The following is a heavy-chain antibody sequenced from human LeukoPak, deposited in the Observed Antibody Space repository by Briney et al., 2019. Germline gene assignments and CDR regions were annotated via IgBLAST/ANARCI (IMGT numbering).Heavy chain of an antibody. Sequence: PSETLSLTCAVYGGSFSGYYWSWIRQPPGKGLEWIGEINHSGSTNYNPSLKSRVTTSVGTSKNQFSLKLSSVTAADTAVYYCARGRVAAAGTSYFDYWGQGTLVTVSS. J-gene: IGHJ4*02. D-gene: IGHD6-13*01. V-gene: IGHV4-34*01. CDR2: INHSGST. CDR3: ARGRVAAAGTSYFDY. CDR1: GGSFSGYY.